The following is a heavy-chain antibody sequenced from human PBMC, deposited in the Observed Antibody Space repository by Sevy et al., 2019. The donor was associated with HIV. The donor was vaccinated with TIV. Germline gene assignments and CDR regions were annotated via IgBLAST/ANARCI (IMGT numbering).Heavy chain of an antibody. V-gene: IGHV3-74*01. CDR1: GFTISRYW. CDR2: INSDGSST. J-gene: IGHJ6*03. D-gene: IGHD7-27*01. Sequence: GGSLRLSCAASGFTISRYWMHWVRQAPGKGLVWVSRINSDGSSTSYADSVKGRFTISRDNAKNTLYLQMNSLRAEDTAVYYCARAPRLTGGLNYYYYYYMDVWGKGTTVTVSS. CDR3: ARAPRLTGGLNYYYYYYMDV.